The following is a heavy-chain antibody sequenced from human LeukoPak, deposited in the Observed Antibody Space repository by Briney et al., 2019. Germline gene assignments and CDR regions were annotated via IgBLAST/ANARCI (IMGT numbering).Heavy chain of an antibody. D-gene: IGHD6-19*01. J-gene: IGHJ4*02. CDR2: ISSSGSTI. CDR1: GFTFSSYG. CDR3: ARASGSSGWYHFDY. V-gene: IGHV3-48*03. Sequence: GGSLRLSCAASGFTFSSYGMNWVRQAPGKGLEWVPYISSSGSTIYYADSVKGRFTISRDNAKNSLYLQMNSLRAEDTAVYYCARASGSSGWYHFDYWGQGTLVTVSS.